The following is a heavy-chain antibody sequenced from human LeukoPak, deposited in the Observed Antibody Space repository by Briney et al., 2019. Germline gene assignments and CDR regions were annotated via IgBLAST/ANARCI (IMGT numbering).Heavy chain of an antibody. CDR1: GFTLGSYG. V-gene: IGHV3-23*01. Sequence: GGSLRLSCAASGFTLGSYGMSWVRQAPGKGLEWVSFITPNADRTSYADSVEGRFTISRDNPRNTLYMQMNSLRDEDTALYYCAIMHGYYDGSGYWVQWGQGTLVTVSS. J-gene: IGHJ1*01. CDR3: AIMHGYYDGSGYWVQ. D-gene: IGHD3-22*01. CDR2: ITPNADRT.